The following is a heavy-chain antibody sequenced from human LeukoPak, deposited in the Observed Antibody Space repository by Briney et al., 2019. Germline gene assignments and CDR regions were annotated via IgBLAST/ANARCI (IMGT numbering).Heavy chain of an antibody. CDR2: MNPNSGNK. D-gene: IGHD2-2*01. CDR1: GYTFTSYD. V-gene: IGHV1-8*01. Sequence: ASVKVSCKASGYTFTSYDINWVRQATGQGLEWMGWMNPNSGNKGYAQKFQGRVTMTRNPSISTAYMELSSLRAEDTAVYYCARVGTTNYYFYYMDVWGKGTTVTVSS. CDR3: ARVGTTNYYFYYMDV. J-gene: IGHJ6*03.